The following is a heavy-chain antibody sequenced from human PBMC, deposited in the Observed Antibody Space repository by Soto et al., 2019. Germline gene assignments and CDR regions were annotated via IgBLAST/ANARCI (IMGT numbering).Heavy chain of an antibody. D-gene: IGHD5-18*01. J-gene: IGHJ6*02. CDR1: GGSISSSSYY. Sequence: QLQLQESGPGLVKPSETLSLTCTVSGGSISSSSYYWGWIRQPPGKGLEWIGSIYYSGSTYYNPSLKSRVTISVDTSKNQFSLKLSSVTAADTAVYYCARHEGPYRYGYIYYGMDVWGQGTTVTVSS. V-gene: IGHV4-39*01. CDR3: ARHEGPYRYGYIYYGMDV. CDR2: IYYSGST.